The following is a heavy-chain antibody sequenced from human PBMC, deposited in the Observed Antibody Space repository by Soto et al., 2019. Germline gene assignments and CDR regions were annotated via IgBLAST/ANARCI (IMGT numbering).Heavy chain of an antibody. D-gene: IGHD3-10*01. CDR1: GFTISSYG. Sequence: QVQLVESRGGVVQPGRSLRLSCAACGFTISSYGMHWVRQAPGKGLEWVAVIWYDGSNKYYADSVKGRFTISRDNSKNTLYLQMNSLRAEDTAVDYCARDTARAMVRIYYGMDVWGQGTTVTVSS. V-gene: IGHV3-33*01. J-gene: IGHJ6*02. CDR3: ARDTARAMVRIYYGMDV. CDR2: IWYDGSNK.